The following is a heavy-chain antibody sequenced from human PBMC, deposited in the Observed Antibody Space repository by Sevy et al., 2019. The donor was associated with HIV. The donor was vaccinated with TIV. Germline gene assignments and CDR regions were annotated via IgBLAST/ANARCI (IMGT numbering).Heavy chain of an antibody. CDR3: AKSLRPDIVVSAAHHTYYYGMDV. V-gene: IGHV3-23*01. Sequence: GGSLRLSCAASGFGFSSHAMSWVRQAPGKGLEWVSAIRSTGDSTYYADSVKGRFTISRDNSKNTVYVEMTSLRADDTAIHYCAKSLRPDIVVSAAHHTYYYGMDVWGQGTTVTVSS. CDR1: GFGFSSHA. D-gene: IGHD2-2*01. CDR2: IRSTGDST. J-gene: IGHJ6*02.